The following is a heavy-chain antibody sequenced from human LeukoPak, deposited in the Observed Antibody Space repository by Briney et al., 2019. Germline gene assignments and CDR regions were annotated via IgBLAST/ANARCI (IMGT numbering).Heavy chain of an antibody. D-gene: IGHD6-13*01. CDR2: IYYSGST. Sequence: SETLSLTCTVSGGSISSYYWSWIRQPPGKGLEWIGYIYYSGSTNYNPSLKSRVTISVDTSKNQFSLKLSSVTAADTAVYYCARQDGSWVPDYWGQGTLVTVSS. J-gene: IGHJ4*02. V-gene: IGHV4-59*08. CDR1: GGSISSYY. CDR3: ARQDGSWVPDY.